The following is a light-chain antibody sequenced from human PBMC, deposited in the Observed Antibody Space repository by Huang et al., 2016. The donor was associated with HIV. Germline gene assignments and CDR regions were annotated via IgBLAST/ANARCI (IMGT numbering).Light chain of an antibody. CDR1: KNIATY. CDR2: DAS. Sequence: EIVLTQSPVTLSLSPGKRATLSCRASKNIATYLAWYQQKPGQAPRLLIYDASNRAPGIPARFSGSGSGTDFTLTISSLDPEDFVVYYCQQRSKWPLTFGGGTKVEIK. J-gene: IGKJ4*01. V-gene: IGKV3-11*01. CDR3: QQRSKWPLT.